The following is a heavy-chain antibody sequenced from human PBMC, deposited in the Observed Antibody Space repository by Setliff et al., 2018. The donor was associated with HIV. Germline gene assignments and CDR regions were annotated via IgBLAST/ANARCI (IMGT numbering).Heavy chain of an antibody. J-gene: IGHJ4*02. CDR3: ARDYYDSSGYIFFPGLPDY. V-gene: IGHV1-69*10. Sequence: SVKVSCKASGGTFSSYAISWVRQAPGQGLEWMGGIIPILGIANYAQKFQGRVTITADTSTDTAYMELSSLRSEDTAVYYCARDYYDSSGYIFFPGLPDYWGQGTLVTVSS. CDR2: IIPILGIA. CDR1: GGTFSSYA. D-gene: IGHD3-22*01.